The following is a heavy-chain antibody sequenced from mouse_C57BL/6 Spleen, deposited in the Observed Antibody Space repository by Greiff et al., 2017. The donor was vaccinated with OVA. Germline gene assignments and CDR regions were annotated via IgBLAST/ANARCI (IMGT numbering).Heavy chain of an antibody. Sequence: DVMLVESGGGLVKPGGSLKLSCAASGFTFSDYGMHWVRQAPEKGLEWVAYISSGSSTIYYADTVKGRFTISRDNAKNTLFLQMTSLRSEDTAMYYCARRYDGLGAWFAYWGQGTLVTVSA. CDR3: ARRYDGLGAWFAY. CDR1: GFTFSDYG. V-gene: IGHV5-17*01. J-gene: IGHJ3*01. D-gene: IGHD2-3*01. CDR2: ISSGSSTI.